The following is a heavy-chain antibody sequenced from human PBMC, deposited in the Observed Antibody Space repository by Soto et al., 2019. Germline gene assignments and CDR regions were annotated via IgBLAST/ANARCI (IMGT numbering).Heavy chain of an antibody. D-gene: IGHD2-21*02. CDR3: AREGGLAYCGGDCLYNWFDP. Sequence: PSETLSLTCTVSGGSIGSGDYYWSWVRQHPGKGLEWIGYRSYSGSTYYNPSLKSRVTIVVGTSRNQFSLRLSSVTAADTAVYYCAREGGLAYCGGDCLYNWFDPWGQGTLVTVSS. CDR1: GGSIGSGDYY. CDR2: RSYSGST. V-gene: IGHV4-31*03. J-gene: IGHJ5*02.